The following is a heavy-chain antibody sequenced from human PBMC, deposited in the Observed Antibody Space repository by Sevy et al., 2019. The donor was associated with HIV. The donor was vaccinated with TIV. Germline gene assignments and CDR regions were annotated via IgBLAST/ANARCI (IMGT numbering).Heavy chain of an antibody. CDR2: ISSSDGTI. CDR3: ARGESIVGATGSFDY. J-gene: IGHJ4*02. CDR1: GFTFSSYE. V-gene: IGHV3-48*03. Sequence: GGSLRLSCAASGFTFSSYEMNWVRQAPGKGLEWVSYISSSDGTIYYADSVKGRFIISRDNAKNSLYLQMNSLRAEDTAVYYCARGESIVGATGSFDYWGQGTLVTVSS. D-gene: IGHD1-26*01.